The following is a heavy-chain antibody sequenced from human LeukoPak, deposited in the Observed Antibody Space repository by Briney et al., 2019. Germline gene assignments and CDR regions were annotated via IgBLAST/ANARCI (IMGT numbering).Heavy chain of an antibody. D-gene: IGHD3-22*01. CDR3: ARDTNGNYYDSSGHSTTGFDP. J-gene: IGHJ5*02. CDR1: GYTFTSYG. CDR2: ISAYNGNT. V-gene: IGHV1-18*01. Sequence: ASVKVSCKASGYTFTSYGISWVRQAPGQGLERMGWISAYNGNTNYAQKLQGRVTMTTDTSTSTAYMELRSLRSDDTAVYYCARDTNGNYYDSSGHSTTGFDPWGQGTLVTVSS.